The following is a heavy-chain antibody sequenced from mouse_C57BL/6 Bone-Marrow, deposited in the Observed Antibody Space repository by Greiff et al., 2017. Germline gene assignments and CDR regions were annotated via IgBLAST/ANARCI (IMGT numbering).Heavy chain of an antibody. CDR3: AKDSSDYPFED. V-gene: IGHV1-81*01. CDR1: GYTFTSYG. J-gene: IGHJ2*01. D-gene: IGHD3-2*02. Sequence: QVQLQQSGAELARPGASVKLSCKASGYTFTSYGISWVKQRTGQGLEWIGEIYPRSGNTYYNEKFKGKATLTAAKSSSTAYMELRSLTSEDSAVYVCAKDSSDYPFEDWGDGTTLTVSS. CDR2: IYPRSGNT.